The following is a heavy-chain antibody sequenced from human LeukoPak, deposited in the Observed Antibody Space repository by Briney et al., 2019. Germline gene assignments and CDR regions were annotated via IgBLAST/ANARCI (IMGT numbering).Heavy chain of an antibody. J-gene: IGHJ4*02. V-gene: IGHV3-21*01. Sequence: PGGSLRLSCAASGFIFNTYSMNWVRQAPGKGLECVSSLSSHSTYIYYADSVMGRFTISRDNAKNSLYLQMDSLRAEDTAVYYCARSLGFYDSSGAYYFDYWGQGTLVTVSS. CDR2: LSSHSTYI. CDR1: GFIFNTYS. CDR3: ARSLGFYDSSGAYYFDY. D-gene: IGHD3-22*01.